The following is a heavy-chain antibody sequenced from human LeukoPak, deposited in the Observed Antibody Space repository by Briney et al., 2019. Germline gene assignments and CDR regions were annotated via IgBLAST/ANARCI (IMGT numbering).Heavy chain of an antibody. V-gene: IGHV3-21*01. Sequence: GGSLRLSCAASGFTFSSYSMNWVRQAPGKGLEWVSSISSSSSYIYYEDSVKGRFTISRDNAKNSLYLQMSRLRGEDTAVYYCARGGYYDYVWGSYRNDYWGQGTLVTVSS. J-gene: IGHJ4*02. CDR3: ARGGYYDYVWGSYRNDY. D-gene: IGHD3-16*02. CDR2: ISSSSSYI. CDR1: GFTFSSYS.